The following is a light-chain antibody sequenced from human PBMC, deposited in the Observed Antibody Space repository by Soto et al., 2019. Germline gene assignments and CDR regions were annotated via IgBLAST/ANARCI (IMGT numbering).Light chain of an antibody. CDR1: QSVSSY. CDR2: GAS. V-gene: IGKV3-20*01. Sequence: EIVFTQSPGTLSLSPGERATLSCRASQSVSSYLAWYQQKPGQAPRLLIYGASSRDTGIPDRFSGSGAGTEFTLTISRLEPEDFAVYYCQQYGRSPLTFGGGTQVDIK. CDR3: QQYGRSPLT. J-gene: IGKJ4*01.